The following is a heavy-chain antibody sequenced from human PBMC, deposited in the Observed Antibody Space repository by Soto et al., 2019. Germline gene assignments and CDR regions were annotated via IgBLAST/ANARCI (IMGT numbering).Heavy chain of an antibody. V-gene: IGHV3-30*18. Sequence: PGGSLRLSCAASGFTFSSYGMHWVRQAPGKGLEWVAVISYDGSNKYYADSVKGRFTISRDNSKNTLYLQMNSLRAEDTAVYYCAKDQPSASIDYWGQGTLVTVSS. CDR3: AKDQPSASIDY. CDR2: ISYDGSNK. J-gene: IGHJ4*02. CDR1: GFTFSSYG.